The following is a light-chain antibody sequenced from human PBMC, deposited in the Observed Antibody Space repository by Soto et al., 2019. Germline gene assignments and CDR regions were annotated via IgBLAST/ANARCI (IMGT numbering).Light chain of an antibody. CDR3: QQYNNWPPLT. J-gene: IGKJ4*01. Sequence: EIVMTQSPATLSVSPGERATLSCRASQSVSSNLAWYQQKPGQAPRLLIYGASTGATGISARFSGSGSGTECTLTISSLQSEDFAVYYCQQYNNWPPLTFGGGTKVEIK. CDR1: QSVSSN. CDR2: GAS. V-gene: IGKV3-15*01.